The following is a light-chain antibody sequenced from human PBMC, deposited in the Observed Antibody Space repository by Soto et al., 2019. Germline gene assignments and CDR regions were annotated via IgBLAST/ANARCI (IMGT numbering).Light chain of an antibody. CDR2: DVS. J-gene: IGKJ1*01. CDR1: QSVSSSY. V-gene: IGKV3-20*01. CDR3: QQYTSSLWT. Sequence: EIVLTQSPGTLSLSPGERATLSCRASQSVSSSYLAWYQQKPGQAPRLLIYDVSIRATAIPDRFSGSGSGTDFTLTIRRLEPEDFAVYYCQQYTSSLWTVGQGPKVDIK.